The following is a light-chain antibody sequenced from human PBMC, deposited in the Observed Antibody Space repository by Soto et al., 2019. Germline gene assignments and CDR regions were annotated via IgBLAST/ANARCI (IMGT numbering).Light chain of an antibody. V-gene: IGKV1-12*01. J-gene: IGKJ4*01. Sequence: DIQMTQSPSSVSASVGDRVTITCRASQDINKWLAWYQQKPGLAPNLVIYTASRLHGGGPSRFSGSASGTDFTLTISSLQPEDVATYYRQQGKSFPLTFGGGTKVEI. CDR3: QQGKSFPLT. CDR2: TAS. CDR1: QDINKW.